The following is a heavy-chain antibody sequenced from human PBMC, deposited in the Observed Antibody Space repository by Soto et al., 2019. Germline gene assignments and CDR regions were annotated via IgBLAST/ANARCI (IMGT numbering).Heavy chain of an antibody. D-gene: IGHD6-6*01. Sequence: PSETLSLTCTVSGGSVSSGSYYWSWVRQPPGKGLEWIGYISHSGSTNYNPSLKSRVTISVDTSKNQFSLKLTSVTAADMAVYYCARVYSSSLAPWGQGTLVTVSS. CDR3: ARVYSSSLAP. J-gene: IGHJ5*02. CDR2: ISHSGST. V-gene: IGHV4-61*01. CDR1: GGSVSSGSYY.